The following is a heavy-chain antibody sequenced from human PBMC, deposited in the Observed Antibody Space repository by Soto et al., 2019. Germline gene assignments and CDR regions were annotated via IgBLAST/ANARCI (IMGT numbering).Heavy chain of an antibody. D-gene: IGHD2-21*02. J-gene: IGHJ4*02. CDR1: GFRFSDHI. Sequence: PGGSLRLSCVASGFRFSDHIMTWVRQSPGKGLQWIAYISSSSDNIYYAESVRGRFTVSRDNAKNALFLQMNSLRDDDTATYYCARLPKGSLVTAWGQGTRVTVSS. CDR2: ISSSSDNI. CDR3: ARLPKGSLVTA. V-gene: IGHV3-48*02.